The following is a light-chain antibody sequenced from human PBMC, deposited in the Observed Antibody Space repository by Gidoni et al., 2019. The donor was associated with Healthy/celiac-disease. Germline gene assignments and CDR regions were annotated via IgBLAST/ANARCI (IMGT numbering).Light chain of an antibody. V-gene: IGLV2-14*01. Sequence: QSALTQPASVSGSPGKSITISCTGTSSDVGGSNYVSWYQQHPGKAPKLMIYDVSNRPSWVSNRFSGSKSGNTASLTISGLQAEDEADYYCSSYTSSSTGVFGGGTKLTVL. CDR2: DVS. CDR3: SSYTSSSTGV. CDR1: SSDVGGSNY. J-gene: IGLJ2*01.